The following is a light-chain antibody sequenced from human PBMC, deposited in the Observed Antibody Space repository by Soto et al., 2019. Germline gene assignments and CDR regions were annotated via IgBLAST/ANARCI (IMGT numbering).Light chain of an antibody. V-gene: IGKV3-11*01. CDR3: QQRDKWPVT. Sequence: EVVLTQSPATLPLSLGERATLSCTASQSVSSHLAWYQQKPGQAPRLLIYDASNRATGIPARFSGSGSGTDFTLSISSLEPEDFEVYYCQQRDKWPVTFGGGTKVEFK. J-gene: IGKJ4*01. CDR2: DAS. CDR1: QSVSSH.